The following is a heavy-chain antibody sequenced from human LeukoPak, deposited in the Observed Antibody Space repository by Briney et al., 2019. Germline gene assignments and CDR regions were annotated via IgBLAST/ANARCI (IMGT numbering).Heavy chain of an antibody. CDR3: ATLTGPRTFDY. D-gene: IGHD1-20*01. CDR1: GFTFSSYG. J-gene: IGHJ4*02. Sequence: GGSLRLSCAASGFTFSSYGMSWVRQAPGKVLEWVSAISGSGGSTYYADSVKGRFTISRDNAKNSLYLQMDSLRADDTALYYCATLTGPRTFDYWGQGTLVTVSS. V-gene: IGHV3-23*01. CDR2: ISGSGGST.